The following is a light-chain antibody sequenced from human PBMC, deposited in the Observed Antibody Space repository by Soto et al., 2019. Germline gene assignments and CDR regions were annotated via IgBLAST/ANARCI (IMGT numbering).Light chain of an antibody. CDR1: QGVSSNS. CDR2: GAS. CDR3: HQYGSTRRS. Sequence: EIVLTQSPGTLSLSPGEGATVSCRASQGVSSNSLAWYQQKPGQAPRLLIYGASTRATGVPDSFSGSGSGTDFTLTISRLEPEDFAVYYCHQYGSTRRSFGQGTKVDIK. V-gene: IGKV3-20*01. J-gene: IGKJ1*01.